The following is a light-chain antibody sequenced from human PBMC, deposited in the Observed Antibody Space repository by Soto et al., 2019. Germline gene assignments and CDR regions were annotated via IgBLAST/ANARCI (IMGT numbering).Light chain of an antibody. Sequence: QSALTQPASVSGSPGQSITISCTGTSGDIGAYNYVSWYQQHPGKAPKLLIHDVTARPSGVSNRFSGSKSGNTASLTISGLQAEDEADYYCSSYATTAHVFGTGTKLTVL. V-gene: IGLV2-14*03. CDR3: SSYATTAHV. CDR2: DVT. J-gene: IGLJ1*01. CDR1: SGDIGAYNY.